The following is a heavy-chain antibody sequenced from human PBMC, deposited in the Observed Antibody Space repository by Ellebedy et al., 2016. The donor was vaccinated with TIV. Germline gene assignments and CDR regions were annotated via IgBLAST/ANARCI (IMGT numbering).Heavy chain of an antibody. Sequence: GESLKISCAASGFSFGSYWMLWVRQPPGKGLEGGAGMKGDGSGITYADSVRGRFTISRDNAKNTLYLQMDSLRVEDTAVYYCGRERWGLGDYWGQGTLVTVSS. CDR2: MKGDGSGI. D-gene: IGHD7-27*01. J-gene: IGHJ4*02. V-gene: IGHV3-74*03. CDR1: GFSFGSYW. CDR3: GRERWGLGDY.